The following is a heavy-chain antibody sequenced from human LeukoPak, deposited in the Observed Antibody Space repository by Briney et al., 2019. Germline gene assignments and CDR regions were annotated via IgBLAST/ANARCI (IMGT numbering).Heavy chain of an antibody. CDR3: ARLSRPGYCSGGTCPPDY. Sequence: SETLSLTCSVSGGSLSRNYWTWIRQLPGKGLEWTGYVYLSGSTSYNPSLKSRVTMSVDTSKNQFSLKVSSVTAADTAVYYCARLSRPGYCSGGTCPPDYWGQGTLVTVSS. CDR1: GGSLSRNY. CDR2: VYLSGST. D-gene: IGHD2-15*01. J-gene: IGHJ4*02. V-gene: IGHV4-59*12.